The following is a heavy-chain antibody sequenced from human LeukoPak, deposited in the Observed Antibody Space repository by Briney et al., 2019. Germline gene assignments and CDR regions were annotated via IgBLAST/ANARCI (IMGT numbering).Heavy chain of an antibody. CDR2: IKHDGSEN. J-gene: IGHJ3*02. Sequence: GGSLRLSCAVSGFTFSSYWMSWVRQAPGKGLEWVANIKHDGSENYYVDSVKGRFTISRDNAKNSLYLQMNSLRAEDTAVYYCAREGAVVGGGIFSRPLDAFDIWGQGTMVTVSS. V-gene: IGHV3-7*01. D-gene: IGHD2-15*01. CDR1: GFTFSSYW. CDR3: AREGAVVGGGIFSRPLDAFDI.